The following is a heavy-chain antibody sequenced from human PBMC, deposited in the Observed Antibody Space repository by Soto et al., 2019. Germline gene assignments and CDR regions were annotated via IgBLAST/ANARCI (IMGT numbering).Heavy chain of an antibody. J-gene: IGHJ5*02. CDR1: GFSFSSYA. CDR3: ARDMYSSDYFVKWFEP. D-gene: IGHD6-19*01. CDR2: ISHDGINK. Sequence: QVRLVESGGGVVQPGRSLRLSCTASGFSFSSYAMYWFRQPPGKGLEWVAVISHDGINKHYAESVKGRVTVSRDNSHHPVDLPVNSLEREDTAMYYCARDMYSSDYFVKWFEPWGQGTLVTVSS. V-gene: IGHV3-30-3*01.